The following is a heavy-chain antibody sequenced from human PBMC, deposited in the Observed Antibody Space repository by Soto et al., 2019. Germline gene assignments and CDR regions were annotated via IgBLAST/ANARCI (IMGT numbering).Heavy chain of an antibody. J-gene: IGHJ6*02. CDR3: AKDGQSWGYYDFWSGYYSYYYGMDV. D-gene: IGHD3-3*01. CDR1: GSTLTRSG. V-gene: IGHV1-18*01. Sequence: ASVKVSCKAPGSTLTRSGITWVRQAPGQGLEWRGWISAYNGTTNYAQKLQGRVTMTTDTSTSTAYMELRSLRSDDTAVYYCAKDGQSWGYYDFWSGYYSYYYGMDVWGQGTTVTVSS. CDR2: ISAYNGTT.